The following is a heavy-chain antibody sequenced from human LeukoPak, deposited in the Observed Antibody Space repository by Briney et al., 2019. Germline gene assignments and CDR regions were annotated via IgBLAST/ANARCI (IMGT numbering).Heavy chain of an antibody. Sequence: SETLSLTCAVYGGSFSGYHWSWIRQPPGKGLEWIGEINHSGSTNYNPSLKSPVTISVDMSKNQFSLKLTSVSAADTAVYYCASRYHPPAAMAASSSWFDPWGQGTLVTVSS. D-gene: IGHD2-2*01. CDR1: GGSFSGYH. V-gene: IGHV4-34*01. J-gene: IGHJ5*02. CDR3: ASRYHPPAAMAASSSWFDP. CDR2: INHSGST.